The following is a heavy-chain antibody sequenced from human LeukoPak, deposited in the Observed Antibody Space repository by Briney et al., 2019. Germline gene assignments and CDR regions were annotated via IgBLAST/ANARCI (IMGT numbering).Heavy chain of an antibody. D-gene: IGHD5-24*01. CDR1: GGSISRYY. CDR2: IYYSGST. J-gene: IGHJ4*02. Sequence: ASETLSLTCTVSGGSISRYYWSWIRQPPGKGLEWIGYIYYSGSTNYNPSLKSRVTISVDTSKNQFSLKLSSVTAADTAVYYCAREGRDGYNPRGYYFDYWGQGTLVTVSS. V-gene: IGHV4-59*01. CDR3: AREGRDGYNPRGYYFDY.